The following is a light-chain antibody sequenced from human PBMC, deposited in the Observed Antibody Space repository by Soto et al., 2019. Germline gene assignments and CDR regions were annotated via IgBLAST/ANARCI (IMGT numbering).Light chain of an antibody. Sequence: EIVITQSPATLYVSPGERANLSCRASQRCSRNLAWVQQNPGQAPRRLIYGASTRATGLPARFSGSGSGTDFTLTISSLQSEDFAVYYCQQYDNWPPYTFGQGNKLDIK. CDR2: GAS. CDR1: QRCSRN. CDR3: QQYDNWPPYT. J-gene: IGKJ2*01. V-gene: IGKV3-15*01.